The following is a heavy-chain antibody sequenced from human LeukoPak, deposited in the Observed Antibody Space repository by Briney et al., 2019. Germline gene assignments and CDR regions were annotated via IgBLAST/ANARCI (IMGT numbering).Heavy chain of an antibody. CDR3: ARRLTQYDCFDP. V-gene: IGHV6-1*01. D-gene: IGHD2-2*01. J-gene: IGHJ5*02. CDR2: TYYRSTWYK. CDR1: GDSVSSNSVT. Sequence: SQTLSLTCAISGDSVSSNSVTWNWIRQSPSRGLEWLGRTYYRSTWYKDYAVSVRGRITVNPDTSKNQFSLHLNSVTPEDTAVYYCARRLTQYDCFDPWGQGILVTVS.